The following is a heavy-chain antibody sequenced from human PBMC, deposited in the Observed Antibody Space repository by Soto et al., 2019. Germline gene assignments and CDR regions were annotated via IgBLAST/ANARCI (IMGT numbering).Heavy chain of an antibody. Sequence: LRLSCAASGFSLSSFSMNWVRQAPGKGLEWVSYISSTSSSIYYADSVKGRLTISRDNAKNSLYLQMNSLRDEDTAVYYCARDKSGSWYVFDYWGQGTLVTVSS. CDR1: GFSLSSFS. J-gene: IGHJ4*02. V-gene: IGHV3-48*02. CDR3: ARDKSGSWYVFDY. CDR2: ISSTSSSI. D-gene: IGHD6-13*01.